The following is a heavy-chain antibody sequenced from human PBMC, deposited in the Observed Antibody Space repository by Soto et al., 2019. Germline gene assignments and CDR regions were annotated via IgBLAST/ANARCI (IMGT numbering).Heavy chain of an antibody. CDR2: ISGSGHKT. Sequence: GGSLRLSFEASGFTFSAYAMSGERRAPGKGLEWVSGISGSGHKTNYADPVKGRFTSSRDNYKNMMYLHMNSLRAEDTAIYYCAKRALGDHWGQGTLVTVSS. J-gene: IGHJ4*02. V-gene: IGHV3-23*01. CDR1: GFTFSAYA. D-gene: IGHD3-16*01. CDR3: AKRALGDH.